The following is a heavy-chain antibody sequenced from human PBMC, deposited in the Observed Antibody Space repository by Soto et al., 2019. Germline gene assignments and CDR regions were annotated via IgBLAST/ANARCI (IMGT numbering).Heavy chain of an antibody. D-gene: IGHD6-13*01. J-gene: IGHJ5*02. V-gene: IGHV1-46*01. CDR1: GYTFTNNW. CDR2: INPSGGNT. Sequence: ASVKVSCKASGYTFTNNWIHWVRRAPGQGLEWMATINPSGGNTNYAHKFQGRVTMTRDTSTSTVYMELSSLTPEDTAVYYCATDNSIASSGAWRLDPWGQGTLVTVYS. CDR3: ATDNSIASSGAWRLDP.